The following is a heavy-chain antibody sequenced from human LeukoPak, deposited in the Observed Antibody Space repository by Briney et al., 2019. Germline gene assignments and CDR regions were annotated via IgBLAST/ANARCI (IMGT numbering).Heavy chain of an antibody. CDR2: IIPILGTA. CDR1: GGTFSSYA. Sequence: SVKVSCKASGGTFSSYAISWVRQAPGQGLESMGGIIPILGTANYAQKFQGRVTITADESTSTAYMELSSLRSEDTAVYYCARCAIYYYYYYMDVWGTGTTVTVSS. J-gene: IGHJ6*03. V-gene: IGHV1-69*13. CDR3: ARCAIYYYYYYMDV.